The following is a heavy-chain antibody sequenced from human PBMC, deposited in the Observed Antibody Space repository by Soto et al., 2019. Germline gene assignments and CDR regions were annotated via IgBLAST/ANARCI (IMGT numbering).Heavy chain of an antibody. J-gene: IGHJ1*01. CDR3: AKDIAAAGTGRYFQH. CDR2: ISWNSGSI. D-gene: IGHD6-13*01. Sequence: PLRLSFPASGLTFADYAMDWFRRAPGKGLEWVSGISWNSGSIGYADSVKGRFTISRDNAKNSLYLQMNSLRAEDTALYYCAKDIAAAGTGRYFQHWGQGTLVTVSS. V-gene: IGHV3-9*01. CDR1: GLTFADYA.